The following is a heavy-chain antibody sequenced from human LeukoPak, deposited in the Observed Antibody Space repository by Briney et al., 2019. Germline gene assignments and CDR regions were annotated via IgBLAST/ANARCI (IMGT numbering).Heavy chain of an antibody. CDR2: IYYSGST. V-gene: IGHV4-59*01. CDR3: ARGTTGTTPDY. CDR1: GGSISSYY. D-gene: IGHD1-1*01. Sequence: SETLSLTCTVSGGSISSYYWSWIRQPPGKGLEWIGYIYYSGSTNYNPSLKSRVTISVDTSKNQFSLKLSSVTAADTAVYYCARGTTGTTPDYWGQGTLVTVSS. J-gene: IGHJ4*02.